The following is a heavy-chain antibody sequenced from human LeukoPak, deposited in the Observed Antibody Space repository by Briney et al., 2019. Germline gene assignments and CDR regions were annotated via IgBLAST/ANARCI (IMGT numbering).Heavy chain of an antibody. CDR1: GFTFRSYA. J-gene: IGHJ5*02. V-gene: IGHV3-23*01. CDR2: IRGSGDSA. D-gene: IGHD4-23*01. CDR3: AKDPVAHTVVTPYWFDP. Sequence: GGSLRLSCAASGFTFRSYAMSWVRQAPGKGLEWVSAIRGSGDSAYYADSVKGRFTISRDNSKNTLYLQMNSLRAEDTAVYYCAKDPVAHTVVTPYWFDPWGQGTLVTVSS.